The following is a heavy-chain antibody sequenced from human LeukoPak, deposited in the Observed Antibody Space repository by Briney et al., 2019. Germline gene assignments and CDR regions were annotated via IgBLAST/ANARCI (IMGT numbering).Heavy chain of an antibody. CDR1: GFTFSSYS. J-gene: IGHJ4*02. CDR3: ARKMWMATTFDY. CDR2: INSRSSSI. V-gene: IGHV3-48*04. Sequence: GGSLRLSCAASGFTFSSYSMNWVRQAPGKGLEWVSYINSRSSSIDYVDSVKGRLTISRENAKNSLFLQMNSLRAEDTAVYYCARKMWMATTFDYWGQGTLVAVSS. D-gene: IGHD5-24*01.